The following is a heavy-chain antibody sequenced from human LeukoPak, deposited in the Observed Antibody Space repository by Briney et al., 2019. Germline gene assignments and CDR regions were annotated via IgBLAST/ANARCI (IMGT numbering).Heavy chain of an antibody. CDR1: GFTFSNYE. Sequence: PGGSLRLSCAASGFTFSNYEMNWVRQAPGKGLEWVSYISSSGSTIYYADSVKGRFTISRDNAKNSLYLPMNSLRAEDTAVYYCARDDGGGVCLSYFDYWGQGTLVTVSS. V-gene: IGHV3-48*03. CDR2: ISSSGSTI. CDR3: ARDDGGGVCLSYFDY. J-gene: IGHJ4*02. D-gene: IGHD3-16*01.